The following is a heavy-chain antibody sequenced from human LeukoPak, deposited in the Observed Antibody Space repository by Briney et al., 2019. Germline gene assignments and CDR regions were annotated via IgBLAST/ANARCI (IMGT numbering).Heavy chain of an antibody. V-gene: IGHV1-46*01. D-gene: IGHD3-9*01. CDR1: GYTFTGYY. J-gene: IGHJ4*02. CDR3: AREYYDILTGYYRLDH. CDR2: INPSGGST. Sequence: GASVKVSCKASGYTFTGYYMHWVRQAPGQGLEWMGIINPSGGSTSYAQKFQGRVTMTRDTSTSTVYMELNSLRFEDTAVYYCAREYYDILTGYYRLDHWGQGTLVTVSS.